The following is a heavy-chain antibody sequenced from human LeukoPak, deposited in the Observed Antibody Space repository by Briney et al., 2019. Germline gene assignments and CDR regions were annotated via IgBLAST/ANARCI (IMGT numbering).Heavy chain of an antibody. J-gene: IGHJ4*01. D-gene: IGHD3-22*01. CDR2: ISSSSSYT. V-gene: IGHV3-11*06. CDR3: ASSGYSFDY. CDR1: GFXFSDYY. Sequence: PGGSLRLSCAASGFXFSDYYISWIRQAPGKGREWVSYISSSSSYTNYADSVKGRFTISRDNAKNSLYLQMNSLRAEDTAVYYCASSGYSFDYWGHGTLVTVSS.